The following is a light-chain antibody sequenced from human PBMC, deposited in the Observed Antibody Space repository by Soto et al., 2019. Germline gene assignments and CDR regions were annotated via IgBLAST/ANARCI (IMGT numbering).Light chain of an antibody. J-gene: IGLJ2*01. Sequence: SYELTQPPSVSVAPGKTARITCGGNNIGSKPVHWYQQKPGQAPLLVIYYDTDRPSGIPERFSGSNSGNTATLTISRVEAGDEADYYCQVWDRSSDHVVFGGGTKVTVL. CDR1: NIGSKP. V-gene: IGLV3-21*04. CDR3: QVWDRSSDHVV. CDR2: YDT.